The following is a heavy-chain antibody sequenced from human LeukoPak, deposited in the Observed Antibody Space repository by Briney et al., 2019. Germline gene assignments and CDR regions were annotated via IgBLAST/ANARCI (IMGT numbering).Heavy chain of an antibody. CDR2: ISGSGGST. J-gene: IGHJ4*02. Sequence: PGGSLRLSCAASGFTFSDYYMSWIRQAPGKGLEWVSAISGSGGSTYYADSVKGRFTISRDNSKNTLYLQMKSLRAEDTAVYYCAKDPVISWEYYFDYWGQGTLVTVSS. CDR3: AKDPVISWEYYFDY. V-gene: IGHV3-23*01. D-gene: IGHD1-26*01. CDR1: GFTFSDYY.